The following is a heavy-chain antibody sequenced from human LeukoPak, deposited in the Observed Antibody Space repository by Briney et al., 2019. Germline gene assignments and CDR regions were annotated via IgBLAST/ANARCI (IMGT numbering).Heavy chain of an antibody. J-gene: IGHJ5*02. Sequence: SETLSLTCTVSGGSISSYYWSWIRQPAGKGLEWIGRIYYSGSTNYNPSLKSRVTISVDTSKNQFSLKLSSVTAADTAVYYCARGSVRGVIRSALDPWGQGTLVTVSS. CDR3: ARGSVRGVIRSALDP. V-gene: IGHV4-4*07. CDR2: IYYSGST. D-gene: IGHD3-10*01. CDR1: GGSISSYY.